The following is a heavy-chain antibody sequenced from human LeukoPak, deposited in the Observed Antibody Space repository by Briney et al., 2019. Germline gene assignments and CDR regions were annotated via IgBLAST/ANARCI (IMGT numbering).Heavy chain of an antibody. CDR1: GYTFTSYD. CDR3: ARGRGWLPQNDS. V-gene: IGHV1-8*01. Sequence: GASVKVSCKASGYTFTSYDINWVRHASGQGLEWMGWMNTNGSSNGYAQKFQGRVTMTSNNSTNTPYMELRSPRSEDTAVYYCARGRGWLPQNDSWGQGTLVTVSS. J-gene: IGHJ4*02. D-gene: IGHD5-24*01. CDR2: MNTNGSSN.